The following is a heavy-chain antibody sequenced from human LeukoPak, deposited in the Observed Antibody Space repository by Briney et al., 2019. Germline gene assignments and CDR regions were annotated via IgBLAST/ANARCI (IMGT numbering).Heavy chain of an antibody. CDR1: GFTFSDYY. V-gene: IGHV3-11*01. CDR3: ARVNWGLIDYYYMDV. Sequence: GGSLRLSCAASGFTFSDYYMSWIRQAPGKGLEWVSYISSSGNTIYYADSVKGRFTISRDNAKNSLYLQMNSLRAEDTAVYYCARVNWGLIDYYYMDVWGKGTTVTVSS. J-gene: IGHJ6*03. D-gene: IGHD7-27*01. CDR2: ISSSGNTI.